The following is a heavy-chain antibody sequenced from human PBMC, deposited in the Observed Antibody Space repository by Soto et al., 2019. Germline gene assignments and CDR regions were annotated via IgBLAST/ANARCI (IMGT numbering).Heavy chain of an antibody. CDR3: ARDLLRIVATKKDY. Sequence: EVQLVESGGGLVQPGGSLRLSCAASGFDFSNFWMSWVRQAPGKGLEWVANIKHDGTEKYYVDSVKGRFSVSRDNAKNSLYLQMNSMRAEDTAVYYCARDLLRIVATKKDYWGQGTLVTVSS. CDR1: GFDFSNFW. CDR2: IKHDGTEK. V-gene: IGHV3-7*01. D-gene: IGHD5-12*01. J-gene: IGHJ4*02.